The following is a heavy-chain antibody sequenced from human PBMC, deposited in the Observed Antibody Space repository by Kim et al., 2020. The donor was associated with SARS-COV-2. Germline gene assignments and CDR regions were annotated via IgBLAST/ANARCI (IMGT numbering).Heavy chain of an antibody. J-gene: IGHJ4*02. CDR1: GFTFSSYA. CDR2: ISGSGGST. V-gene: IGHV3-23*01. Sequence: GGSLRLSCAASGFTFSSYAMSWVRQAPGKGLEWVSAISGSGGSTYYADSVKGRFTISRDNSKNTLYLQMNSLRAEDTAVYYCAKDGTDVWGSYLPFDYWGQGTLVTVSS. CDR3: AKDGTDVWGSYLPFDY. D-gene: IGHD3-16*02.